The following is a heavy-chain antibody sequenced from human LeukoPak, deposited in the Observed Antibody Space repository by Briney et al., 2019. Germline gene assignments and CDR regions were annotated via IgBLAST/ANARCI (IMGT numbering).Heavy chain of an antibody. CDR3: AREGIAAAGSRLIDP. Sequence: PSETLSLTCTVSGGSISSSSYYWGWIRQPPGKGLEWIGSIYYSGSNYYNPSLKSRVTISVDTSKNQFSLKLSSVTAADTAVYYCAREGIAAAGSRLIDPWGQGTLVTVSS. J-gene: IGHJ5*02. V-gene: IGHV4-39*07. CDR1: GGSISSSSYY. CDR2: IYYSGSN. D-gene: IGHD6-13*01.